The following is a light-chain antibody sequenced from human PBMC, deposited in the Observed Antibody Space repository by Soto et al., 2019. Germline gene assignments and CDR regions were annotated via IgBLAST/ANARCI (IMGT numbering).Light chain of an antibody. V-gene: IGKV1-6*01. CDR2: AAS. Sequence: AIQMTQSPSSLSASVVDRVTIAFRASQGIRNDLGWYQQKPGTAPKLLIYAASHLQSGVPSRFSGSGSGTDFTLIISSLQPEDFATYYCAQDYIFPRTFGQGTKVDIK. J-gene: IGKJ1*01. CDR3: AQDYIFPRT. CDR1: QGIRND.